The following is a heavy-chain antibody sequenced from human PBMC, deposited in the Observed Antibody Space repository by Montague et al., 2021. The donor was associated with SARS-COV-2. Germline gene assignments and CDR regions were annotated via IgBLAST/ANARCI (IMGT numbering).Heavy chain of an antibody. Sequence: QSGAEVKAPGESLTISCENSGYTFPTYWIGWVRQMPGKGLQWGGIIYPRDSDTRYSPSFAGQVTISADTSMNTAYLHWSSLTASDSGIYYCATTRGSTFGFDSWGQGTLVTVSS. CDR3: ATTRGSTFGFDS. D-gene: IGHD2/OR15-2a*01. J-gene: IGHJ5*01. CDR2: IYPRDSDT. CDR1: GYTFPTYW. V-gene: IGHV5-51*01.